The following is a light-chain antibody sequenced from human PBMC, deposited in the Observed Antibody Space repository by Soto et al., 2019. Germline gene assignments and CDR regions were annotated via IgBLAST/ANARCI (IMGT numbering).Light chain of an antibody. Sequence: IVMTQSPAILSVSPGETGTLSCRASQDIGTKLAWYQQKPGQAPRLLMYDVSTRASAAPARFSGSGSGSEFTLTISSLQSEDFAIYFCQQYYHWRTFGQGTKVDI. CDR1: QDIGTK. V-gene: IGKV3-15*01. CDR3: QQYYHWRT. CDR2: DVS. J-gene: IGKJ1*01.